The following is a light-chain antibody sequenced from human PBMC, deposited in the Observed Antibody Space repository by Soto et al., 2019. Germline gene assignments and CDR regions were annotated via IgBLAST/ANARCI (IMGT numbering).Light chain of an antibody. CDR1: SSNIGSNY. V-gene: IGLV1-47*01. CDR3: AAWDDSLGVV. CDR2: RNN. J-gene: IGLJ2*01. Sequence: QSVLTQQPSASGTPGQRVTISCSGSSSNIGSNYVYWYQQLPGTAPKLLIYRNNQRPSGVPDRFSGSKSGTSASLAISGLRSEDEADYYCAAWDDSLGVVFGGGTKL.